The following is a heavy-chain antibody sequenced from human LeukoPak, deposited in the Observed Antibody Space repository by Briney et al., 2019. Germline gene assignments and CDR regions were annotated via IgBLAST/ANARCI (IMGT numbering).Heavy chain of an antibody. CDR1: GFSFSSYW. CDR3: AREDRSCYYY. J-gene: IGHJ4*02. D-gene: IGHD2-15*01. V-gene: IGHV3-7*03. Sequence: PGGSLRLSCAASGFSFSSYWMAWLRQAPGKGLEWLASIKQDGSDKYYVDSVKGRFTISKDNSKNSLYLQMNSLRAEDTAVYYCAREDRSCYYYWGQGTLVTVSS. CDR2: IKQDGSDK.